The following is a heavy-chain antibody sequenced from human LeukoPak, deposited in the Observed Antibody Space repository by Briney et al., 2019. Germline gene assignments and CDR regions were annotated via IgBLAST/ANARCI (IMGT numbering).Heavy chain of an antibody. CDR3: ARHSSLAIHWPLDY. J-gene: IGHJ4*02. D-gene: IGHD1-1*01. V-gene: IGHV4-59*08. CDR2: IYYSGTT. Sequence: PSETLSLTCTVSGGSISSYYWSWIRQPPGKGLEWIGYIYYSGTTNYNPSLKSRVTISIDTSKKQLSLNLSSVSAADTAVYYCARHSSLAIHWPLDYWGQGTLVTVSS. CDR1: GGSISSYY.